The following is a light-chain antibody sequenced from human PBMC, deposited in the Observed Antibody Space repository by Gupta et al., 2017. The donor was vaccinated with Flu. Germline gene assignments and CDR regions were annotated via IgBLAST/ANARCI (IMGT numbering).Light chain of an antibody. CDR2: GAS. Sequence: EIELTQSPGPLSLSPGERATLSCRASQSVSSSYLAWYQQKPGQAPRLLIYGASSSATGIPDRFSGSGSGTDFTLTISRLEPEDFAVYYCQQYGSSPRYSFGQGTKLEIK. CDR3: QQYGSSPRYS. V-gene: IGKV3-20*01. CDR1: QSVSSSY. J-gene: IGKJ2*03.